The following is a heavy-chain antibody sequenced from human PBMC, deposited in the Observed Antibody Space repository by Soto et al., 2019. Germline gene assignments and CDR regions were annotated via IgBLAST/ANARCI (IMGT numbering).Heavy chain of an antibody. CDR2: INSDGSST. Sequence: EVQLVESGGGLVQPGGSLRLSCAASGFTFSSYWMHWVRQAPGKGLVWVSRINSDGSSTSYADSVKGRFTISRDNAKNTLYLQMNSLRAEDTAVYYCARGEVGSGWTHYWYFDLWGRGTLVTVSS. CDR1: GFTFSSYW. V-gene: IGHV3-74*01. J-gene: IGHJ2*01. CDR3: ARGEVGSGWTHYWYFDL. D-gene: IGHD6-19*01.